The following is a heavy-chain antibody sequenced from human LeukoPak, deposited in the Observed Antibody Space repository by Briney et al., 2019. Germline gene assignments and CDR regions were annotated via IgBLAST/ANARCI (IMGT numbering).Heavy chain of an antibody. CDR2: YSAYNGNT. CDR1: GYTFSSYG. J-gene: IGHJ6*03. Sequence: ASVKVSCKASGYTFSSYGISWVRQAPGQGLEWMGWYSAYNGNTNYAQKLQGRVTVTTDSSTSTAYMELSSLRSEDTAVYYCARGVRGRYRDPYYYYYMDVWGRGTTVTISS. D-gene: IGHD3-10*01. CDR3: ARGVRGRYRDPYYYYYMDV. V-gene: IGHV1-18*01.